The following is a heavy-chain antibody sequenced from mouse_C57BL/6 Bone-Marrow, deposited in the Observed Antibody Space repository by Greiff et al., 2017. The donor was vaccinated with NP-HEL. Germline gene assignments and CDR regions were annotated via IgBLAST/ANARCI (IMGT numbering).Heavy chain of an antibody. CDR1: GFTFSSYA. J-gene: IGHJ2*01. V-gene: IGHV5-4*03. D-gene: IGHD2-2*01. CDR3: ARDGYEGFDY. CDR2: ISDGGSYT. Sequence: EVKLVESGGGLVKPGGSLKLSCAASGFTFSSYAMSWVRQTPEKRLEWVATISDGGSYTYYPDNVKGRFTISRDNAKNNLYLQMSHLKSEDTAMYYCARDGYEGFDYWGQGTTLTVS.